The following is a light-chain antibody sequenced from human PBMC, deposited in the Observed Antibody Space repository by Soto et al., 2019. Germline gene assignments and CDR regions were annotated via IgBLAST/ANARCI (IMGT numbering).Light chain of an antibody. Sequence: QSVVTQPPSVSGAPGQRVTISCTGSSSSAGSVYNVHWYQQRPGTAPKLLIYDNTDRPSGVPDRFSGSKSGTSASLAITGLQAEDEADYYCQSYDSGLGGYVIFGGGTKVTVL. V-gene: IGLV1-40*01. CDR1: SSSAGSVYN. CDR2: DNT. CDR3: QSYDSGLGGYVI. J-gene: IGLJ2*01.